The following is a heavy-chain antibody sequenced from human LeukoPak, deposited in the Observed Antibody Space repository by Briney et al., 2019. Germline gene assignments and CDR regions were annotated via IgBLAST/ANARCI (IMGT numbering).Heavy chain of an antibody. J-gene: IGHJ6*04. CDR3: AELGIAMIGGV. D-gene: IGHD3-10*02. Sequence: GGSLRLSCAASGFTFSSYEMNWVRQAPGKGLEWVSYISSSGSTIYYADSVKGRFTISRDNAKNSLYLQMNSLRAEDTAVHYCAELGIAMIGGVWGKGTTVTISS. CDR1: GFTFSSYE. V-gene: IGHV3-48*03. CDR2: ISSSGSTI.